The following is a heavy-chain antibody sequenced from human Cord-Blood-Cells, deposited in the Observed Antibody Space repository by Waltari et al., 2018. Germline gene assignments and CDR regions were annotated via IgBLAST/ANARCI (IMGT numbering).Heavy chain of an antibody. CDR1: GGSFSGYY. V-gene: IGHV4-34*01. CDR2: IKHSGST. CDR3: ARGILHAFDI. J-gene: IGHJ3*02. Sequence: QVQLQQWGAGLLKPSETLSLTCAVYGGSFSGYYWSWIRQPPGKGLEWMGEIKHSGSTNDNPSLKRRVTISGDTSNNQFSLKLSSVTAADTAVYYCARGILHAFDIWGQGTMVTVSS.